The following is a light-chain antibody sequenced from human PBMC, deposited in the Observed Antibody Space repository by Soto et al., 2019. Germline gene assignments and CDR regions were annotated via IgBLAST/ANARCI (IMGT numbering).Light chain of an antibody. V-gene: IGKV1-5*03. CDR3: QQYQGFPFT. Sequence: DIQMTQSPSTLSASVGDRVIITCRASQYINTWLAWYQQKPGRAPKLLIYSSSSLESGVPSRFSGSGSGSEFTLTISSQQSDDFATYYCQQYQGFPFTFGQGTKLEI. CDR2: SSS. J-gene: IGKJ2*01. CDR1: QYINTW.